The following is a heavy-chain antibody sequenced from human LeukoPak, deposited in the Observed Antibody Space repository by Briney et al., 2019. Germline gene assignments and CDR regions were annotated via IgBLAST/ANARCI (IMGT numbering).Heavy chain of an antibody. J-gene: IGHJ4*02. Sequence: GGSLRLSCAASGFTFSSYAMHWVRQAPGKGLEWVAVISYDGSNKYYADSVKGRFTISRDNSKSTLYLQMNSLRAEDTAVYYCASWYYYDSSGYYFDYWGQGTLVTVSS. CDR3: ASWYYYDSSGYYFDY. CDR2: ISYDGSNK. D-gene: IGHD3-22*01. CDR1: GFTFSSYA. V-gene: IGHV3-30-3*01.